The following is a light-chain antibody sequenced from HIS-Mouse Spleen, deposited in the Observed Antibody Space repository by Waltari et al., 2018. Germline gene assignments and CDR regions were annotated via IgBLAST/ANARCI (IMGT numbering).Light chain of an antibody. J-gene: IGKJ4*01. V-gene: IGKV3-15*01. CDR2: GAS. CDR1: RSVSSN. CDR3: QQYNNWPPELT. Sequence: EIVMTQSPATLSVSPGERATLSCRTSRSVSSNLAWYQQKPGQAPRLLIYGASTRATGIPARFSGSGSETEFTLTISSLQSEDFAVYYCQQYNNWPPELTFGGGTK.